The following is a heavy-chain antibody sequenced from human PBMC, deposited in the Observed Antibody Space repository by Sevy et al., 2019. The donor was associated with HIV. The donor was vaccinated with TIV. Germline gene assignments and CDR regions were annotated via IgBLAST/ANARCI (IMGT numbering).Heavy chain of an antibody. CDR1: GFTFDDYA. Sequence: GGSLRLSCAASGFTFDDYAMHWVRQAPGKGLEWVSGINWNSGTTGYADSVKGRFTISRDNAKNSLYLQMNSLRAEDTAVYYCARDEIDRIKEGIWYFDLWGRGTLVTVSS. J-gene: IGHJ2*01. V-gene: IGHV3-9*01. CDR2: INWNSGTT. CDR3: ARDEIDRIKEGIWYFDL.